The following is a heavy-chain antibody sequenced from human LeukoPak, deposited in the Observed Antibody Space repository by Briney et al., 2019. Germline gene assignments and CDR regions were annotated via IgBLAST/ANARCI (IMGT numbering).Heavy chain of an antibody. D-gene: IGHD6-13*01. CDR3: ARPYYSSSWPDAFDI. CDR2: IYYSGST. CDR1: GGSISTYY. Sequence: SETLSLTCTVSGGSISTYYWSWIRQPPGKGLEWIGYIYYSGSTNYNPSLKSRVTISVDTSKNQFPLKLSSVTAADTAVYYCARPYYSSSWPDAFDIWGQGTMVTVSS. V-gene: IGHV4-59*01. J-gene: IGHJ3*02.